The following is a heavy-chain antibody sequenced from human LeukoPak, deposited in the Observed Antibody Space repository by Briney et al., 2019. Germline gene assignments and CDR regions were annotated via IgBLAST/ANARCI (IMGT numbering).Heavy chain of an antibody. D-gene: IGHD6-6*01. CDR3: ARESYTSRPHFDY. CDR2: INTGSGNT. CDR1: GYTFSDYG. V-gene: IGHV1-3*04. Sequence: ASVKVSCKTSGYTFSDYGIQWVRQAPGQRLERMGWINTGSGNTKYSQKLQGRLTITRDTSASTAYMEVSSLRSEDTAVYFCARESYTSRPHFDYWGQGTLVTVSS. J-gene: IGHJ4*02.